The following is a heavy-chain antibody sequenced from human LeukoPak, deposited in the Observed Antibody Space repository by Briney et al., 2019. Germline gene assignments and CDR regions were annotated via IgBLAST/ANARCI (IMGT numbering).Heavy chain of an antibody. CDR1: GFTFSSYW. CDR2: IKQDGSEK. CDR3: ARDPCSSGWGTPPFDY. V-gene: IGHV3-7*01. D-gene: IGHD6-19*01. Sequence: GGSLRLSCAASGFTFSSYWMSWVRQAPGKGLEWVANIKQDGSEKYYVDSVKGRFTISRDNAKNSLYLQMNSLRAEDTAVYYCARDPCSSGWGTPPFDYWGQGTLVTVSS. J-gene: IGHJ4*02.